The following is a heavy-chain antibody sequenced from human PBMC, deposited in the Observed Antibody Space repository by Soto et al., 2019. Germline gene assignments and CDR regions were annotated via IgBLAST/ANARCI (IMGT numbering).Heavy chain of an antibody. V-gene: IGHV4-59*08. J-gene: IGHJ6*03. D-gene: IGHD6-19*01. Sequence: SETLSLTCTVSGGSISSYYWSWIRQPPGKGLEWIGYIYYSGSTNYNPSLKSRVTISVDTSKNQFSLKLSSVTAADTAVYYCAGSIAVAGFYYYYYMDVWGKGTTVTVSS. CDR1: GGSISSYY. CDR3: AGSIAVAGFYYYYYMDV. CDR2: IYYSGST.